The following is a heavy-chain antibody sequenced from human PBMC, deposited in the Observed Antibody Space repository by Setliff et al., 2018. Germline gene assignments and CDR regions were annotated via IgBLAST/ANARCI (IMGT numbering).Heavy chain of an antibody. J-gene: IGHJ6*02. D-gene: IGHD3-10*01. CDR1: GYTFTAYN. Sequence: GASVKVSCKASGYTFTAYNINWVRQATGQGLELMGWMNPNSGNTGYAQKFQGRVTMTRNTSISTAYMELSSLRSEDTAVYYCARGDTRRYYYGSGRYGVWGQGTTVTVSS. CDR3: ARGDTRRYYYGSGRYGV. V-gene: IGHV1-8*02. CDR2: MNPNSGNT.